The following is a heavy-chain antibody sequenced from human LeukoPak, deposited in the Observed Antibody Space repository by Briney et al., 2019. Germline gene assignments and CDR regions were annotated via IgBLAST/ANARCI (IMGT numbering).Heavy chain of an antibody. V-gene: IGHV4-61*02. Sequence: SETLSLTCTVSGGSISSGSYYWSWIRQPAGKGLECIGRIYATGITNYNPSLKSRVTISVDTSKNQFSLKLSSVTAADTAVYYCARALGYCGGDCYSFLVYAFDIWGQGTMVTVSS. J-gene: IGHJ3*02. CDR2: IYATGIT. D-gene: IGHD2-21*02. CDR3: ARALGYCGGDCYSFLVYAFDI. CDR1: GGSISSGSYY.